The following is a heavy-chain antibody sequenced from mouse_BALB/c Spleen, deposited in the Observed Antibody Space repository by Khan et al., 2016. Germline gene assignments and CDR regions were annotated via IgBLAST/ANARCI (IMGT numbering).Heavy chain of an antibody. CDR3: AREDYRSAWFAY. CDR1: GYTFTSYT. CDR2: INPSSGYT. V-gene: IGHV1-4*01. Sequence: QVQLKQSGAELARPGASVKMSCKASGYTFTSYTMHWVKQRPGQGLEWIGYINPSSGYTNYNQKFKDKATLTADKSSSTAYMQLSSLTSEDSAVYSCAREDYRSAWFAYWGQGTLVTVSA. J-gene: IGHJ3*01. D-gene: IGHD2-14*01.